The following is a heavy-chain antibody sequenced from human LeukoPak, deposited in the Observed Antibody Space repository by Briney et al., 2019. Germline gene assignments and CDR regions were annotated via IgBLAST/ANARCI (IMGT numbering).Heavy chain of an antibody. CDR3: ARLSGKRQWSSKAHPSFDY. Sequence: SETLSLTCAVYGGSFSGYYWSWIRQPPGKGLEWIGEINHSGSTNYNQSLKSRVTISVDTSKNQFSLKLSSVTAADTAVYYCARLSGKRQWSSKAHPSFDYWGQGTLVTVSS. CDR2: INHSGST. CDR1: GGSFSGYY. V-gene: IGHV4-34*01. J-gene: IGHJ4*02. D-gene: IGHD1-26*01.